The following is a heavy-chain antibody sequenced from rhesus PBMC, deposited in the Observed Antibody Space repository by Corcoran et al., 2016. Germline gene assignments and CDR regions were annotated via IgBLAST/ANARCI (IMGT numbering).Heavy chain of an antibody. CDR3: ASGTNYPAPYFDY. CDR2: ISGSSGST. J-gene: IGHJ4*01. V-gene: IGHV4-76*01. CDR1: GDSISSGYD. Sequence: QVQLQESGPGVGKPSETLSLTCAGSGDSISSGYDWRWMRAAPGKGRGGLGWIVYISGSSGSTNYNPSLKNRFTISKGASKNQFSLNLRSVTSADPAVYYCASGTNYPAPYFDYWGQGVLVTVSS. D-gene: IGHD4-17*01.